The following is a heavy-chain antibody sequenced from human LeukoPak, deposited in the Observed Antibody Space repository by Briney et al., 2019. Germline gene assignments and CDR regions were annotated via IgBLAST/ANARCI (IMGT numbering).Heavy chain of an antibody. Sequence: PSETLFLTCSVSGGSMSSGGYYWSWIRQLPGKGLEWIGYTFYDGRTSYNPSLKSRVIISVDTSKNQFSLKLSSVTAADTAVYYCARAAAAAGRGGNWFDPWGQGTLVTVSS. CDR2: TFYDGRT. D-gene: IGHD6-13*01. CDR1: GGSMSSGGYY. V-gene: IGHV4-31*03. CDR3: ARAAAAAGRGGNWFDP. J-gene: IGHJ5*02.